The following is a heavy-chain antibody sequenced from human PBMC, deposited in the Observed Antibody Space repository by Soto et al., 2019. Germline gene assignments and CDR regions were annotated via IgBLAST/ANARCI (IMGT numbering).Heavy chain of an antibody. J-gene: IGHJ4*02. CDR1: GFTFSHAW. Sequence: LLVESGGGFVQPGGSLRLSCVPSGFTFSHAWMDWVRQAPGKGLEWVGRIKSISDGETTNYAASVAGRFTISRDDSKNTLFLHVNSLKTEDTGVYYCTRRIAVAGTYYFDYWGQGTLVTVSS. D-gene: IGHD6-19*01. CDR2: IKSISDGETT. CDR3: TRRIAVAGTYYFDY. V-gene: IGHV3-15*07.